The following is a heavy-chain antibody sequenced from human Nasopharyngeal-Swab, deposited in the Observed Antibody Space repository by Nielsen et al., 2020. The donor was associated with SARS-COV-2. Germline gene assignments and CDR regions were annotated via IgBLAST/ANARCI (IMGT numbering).Heavy chain of an antibody. CDR2: ISPYNGNT. V-gene: IGHV1-18*01. J-gene: IGHJ4*02. CDR3: ARDPSGWGAYSDY. Sequence: ASVKVSCKASGYNFHNYGIFWVRQAPGQGLECMGWISPYNGNTNYAQPVQGRVTMTTDTSTNTAYMELRSLRSDDTAVYYCARDPSGWGAYSDYWGQGTLVTVSS. CDR1: GYNFHNYG. D-gene: IGHD6-19*01.